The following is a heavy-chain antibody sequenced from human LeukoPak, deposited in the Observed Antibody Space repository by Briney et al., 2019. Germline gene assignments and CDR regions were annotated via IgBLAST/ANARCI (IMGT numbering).Heavy chain of an antibody. CDR1: GFTSSSYE. J-gene: IGHJ4*02. Sequence: GGSLRLSCAASGFTSSSYEWNWVRQAPGGGLGWVSYIIRTGGTIYYADSVKGRFTIYREHAKHSLYLQMDSLRAEDTGVYFCARDTKDYWGQGTLVVVSS. D-gene: IGHD2-2*01. V-gene: IGHV3-48*03. CDR2: IIRTGGTI. CDR3: ARDTKDY.